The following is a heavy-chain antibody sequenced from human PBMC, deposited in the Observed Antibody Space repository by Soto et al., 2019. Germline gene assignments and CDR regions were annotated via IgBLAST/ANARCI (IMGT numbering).Heavy chain of an antibody. V-gene: IGHV1-69*13. CDR3: ARKGTTVTTSLYYGMDV. Sequence: AVKVSCKASGGTFSSYAISWVRQAPGQGLEWMGGIIPIFGTANYAQKFQGRVTITADESTSTAYMELSSLRSEDTAVYYYARKGTTVTTSLYYGMDVWGQGTTVTVSS. J-gene: IGHJ6*02. D-gene: IGHD4-17*01. CDR1: GGTFSSYA. CDR2: IIPIFGTA.